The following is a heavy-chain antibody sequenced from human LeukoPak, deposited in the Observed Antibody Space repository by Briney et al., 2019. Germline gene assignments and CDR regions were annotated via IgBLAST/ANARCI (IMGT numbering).Heavy chain of an antibody. V-gene: IGHV3-23*01. CDR1: GFTFNTYS. D-gene: IGHD6-13*01. CDR3: AKGVGSSPYWYFDL. J-gene: IGHJ2*01. Sequence: GSLRLSCAASGFTFNTYSMDWVRRAPGKGLEWVSAIIGSGGSTYYSDAVKGRFTISRDNSKNTLYLQMNSLRAEDTAVYYCAKGVGSSPYWYFDLWGRGTLVTVSS. CDR2: IIGSGGST.